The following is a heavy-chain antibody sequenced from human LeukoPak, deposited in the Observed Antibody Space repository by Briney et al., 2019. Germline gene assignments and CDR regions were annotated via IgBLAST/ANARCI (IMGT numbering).Heavy chain of an antibody. J-gene: IGHJ4*02. CDR2: IYYSGST. CDR3: AGGGITIFGVASIIDY. CDR1: GGSISSYY. Sequence: SETLSLTCTVSGGSISSYYWSWIRQPPGKGLEWIGYIYYSGSTNYNPSLKSRVTISVDTSKNQFSLKLSSVTAADTAVYYCAGGGITIFGVASIIDYWGQGTLVTVSS. V-gene: IGHV4-59*01. D-gene: IGHD3-3*01.